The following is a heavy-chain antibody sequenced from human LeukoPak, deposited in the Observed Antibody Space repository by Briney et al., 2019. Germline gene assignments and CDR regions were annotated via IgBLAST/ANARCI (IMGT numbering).Heavy chain of an antibody. J-gene: IGHJ4*02. CDR2: ISHSGST. Sequence: SETLSLTCAVSGGSISSSNWWSWVRQPPGKGLEWIGEISHSGSTNYNPSLKSRVTISVDKSKNQFSLKVRSVTAADTAVYSSARKNIPSPRIRYSSDWNGRAFDYWGQGTLVTVSS. V-gene: IGHV4-4*02. CDR1: GGSISSSNW. CDR3: ARKNIPSPRIRYSSDWNGRAFDY. D-gene: IGHD6-25*01.